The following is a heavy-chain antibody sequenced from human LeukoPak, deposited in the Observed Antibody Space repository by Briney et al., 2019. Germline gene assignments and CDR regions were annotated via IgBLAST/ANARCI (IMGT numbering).Heavy chain of an antibody. Sequence: QSGGSLRLSCAASGFTFSSYAMSWVRQAPGKGLEWVSAISGSGGSTYYADSVKGRFTISRDNSKNTLYLQMNSLRAEDTAVYYCARSGMAAAGFDHWRQGTVVSVSS. D-gene: IGHD6-13*01. CDR1: GFTFSSYA. V-gene: IGHV3-23*01. CDR3: ARSGMAAAGFDH. CDR2: ISGSGGST. J-gene: IGHJ4*02.